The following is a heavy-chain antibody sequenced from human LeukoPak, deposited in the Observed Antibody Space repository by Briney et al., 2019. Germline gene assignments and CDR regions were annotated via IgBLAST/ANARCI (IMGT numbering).Heavy chain of an antibody. J-gene: IGHJ4*02. CDR2: ITGRGDAT. CDR3: ATDGVGSRGYGDLDY. Sequence: SGGSLRLSCAASDFSFITYAMSWVRQAPGKGLEWVSTITGRGDATYYADSVKGRFTISRDNSKNTLYLQMNSLRAEDTAVYYCATDGVGSRGYGDLDYWGQGTLVTVSS. V-gene: IGHV3-23*01. D-gene: IGHD3-22*01. CDR1: DFSFITYA.